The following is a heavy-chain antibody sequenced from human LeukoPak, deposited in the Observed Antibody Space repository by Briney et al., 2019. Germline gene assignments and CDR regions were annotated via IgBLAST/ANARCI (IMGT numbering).Heavy chain of an antibody. CDR2: IYYSGST. CDR1: GGSISSYY. Sequence: SETLSLTCTVSGGSISSYYWRWIRQPPGKGLEWIGYIYYSGSTNYNPSLKSRVTISVDTSKNQFSLKLSSVTAADTAVYYCASTSRSGWYYYYGMDVWGQGTTVTVSS. J-gene: IGHJ6*02. CDR3: ASTSRSGWYYYYGMDV. D-gene: IGHD6-19*01. V-gene: IGHV4-59*08.